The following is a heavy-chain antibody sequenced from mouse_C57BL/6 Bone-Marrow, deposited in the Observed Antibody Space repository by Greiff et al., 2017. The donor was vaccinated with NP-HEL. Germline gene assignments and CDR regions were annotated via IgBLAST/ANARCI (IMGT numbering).Heavy chain of an antibody. CDR2: IRNKANGYTT. Sequence: EVKVVESGGGLVQPGGSLSLSCAASGFTFTDYYMSWVRQPPGKALEWLGFIRNKANGYTTEYSASVKGRFTISRDNSQSILYLQMNALRAEDSATYYCARVYDYPYYAMDYWGQGTSVTVSS. CDR3: ARVYDYPYYAMDY. V-gene: IGHV7-3*01. D-gene: IGHD2-4*01. CDR1: GFTFTDYY. J-gene: IGHJ4*01.